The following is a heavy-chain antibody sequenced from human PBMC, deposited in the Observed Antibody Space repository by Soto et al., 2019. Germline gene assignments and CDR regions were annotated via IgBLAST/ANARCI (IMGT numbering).Heavy chain of an antibody. CDR2: ITSSSGHI. D-gene: IGHD3-10*01. V-gene: IGHV3-21*01. CDR3: VRERGLSSFYGMDV. Sequence: GSLRLSCEASGFTLTTYTMNWVRQASGKGLEWVSSITSSSGHIYYADSVKGRFAISRDNARNSLYLQMNSLRAEDTAVYYCVRERGLSSFYGMDVWGQGTTVTVSS. CDR1: GFTLTTYT. J-gene: IGHJ6*02.